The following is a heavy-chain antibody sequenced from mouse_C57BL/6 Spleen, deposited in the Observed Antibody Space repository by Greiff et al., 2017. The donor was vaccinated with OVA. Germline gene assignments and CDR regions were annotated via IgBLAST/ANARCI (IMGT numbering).Heavy chain of an antibody. CDR1: GYSFTGYY. CDR2: INPSTGGT. J-gene: IGHJ2*01. V-gene: IGHV1-42*01. Sequence: VQLQQSGPELVKPGASVKISCKASGYSFTGYYMNWVKQSPEKSLEWIGEINPSTGGTTYNKKFKAKATLTVDKSSSTAYMQLKSLTSEDSAVYYCARSRNYGSSYNYFDYWGQGTTLTVSS. D-gene: IGHD1-1*01. CDR3: ARSRNYGSSYNYFDY.